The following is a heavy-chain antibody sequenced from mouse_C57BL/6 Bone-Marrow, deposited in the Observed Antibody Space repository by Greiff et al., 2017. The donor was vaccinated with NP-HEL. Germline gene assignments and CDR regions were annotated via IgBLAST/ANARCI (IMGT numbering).Heavy chain of an antibody. J-gene: IGHJ2*01. V-gene: IGHV1-72*01. CDR1: GYTFTSYL. CDR3: ARYYYGSSSFDY. CDR2: IDPNSGGT. D-gene: IGHD1-1*01. Sequence: QVQLQQPGAELVKPGASVKWSCKAPGYTFTSYLRHWVRKRPGVGLEWIGRIDPNSGGTKYNERCKSKATLTVDKPSSTAYMQLNSLTSEDSAVYYCARYYYGSSSFDYWGQGTTLTVSS.